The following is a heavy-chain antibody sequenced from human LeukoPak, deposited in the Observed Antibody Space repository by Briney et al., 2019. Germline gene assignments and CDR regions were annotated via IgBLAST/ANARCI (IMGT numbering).Heavy chain of an antibody. CDR1: GGSFSGYY. CDR2: INHSGST. Sequence: SETLSLTCAVYGGSFSGYYWSWIRQPPGKGLEFIGEINHSGSTNYNPSLKSRVTISVDPSKNQFSLNLSSVTAADPAVYSCARGGHDYPDYHLDYWGQGTPVTVSS. V-gene: IGHV4-34*01. J-gene: IGHJ4*02. CDR3: ARGGHDYPDYHLDY. D-gene: IGHD4-17*01.